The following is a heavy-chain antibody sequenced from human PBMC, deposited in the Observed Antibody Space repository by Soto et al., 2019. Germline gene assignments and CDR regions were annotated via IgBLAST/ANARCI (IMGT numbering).Heavy chain of an antibody. CDR1: GFTFSSYA. Sequence: GGSLRLSCAASGFTFSSYAMSWFRQAPGKGLEWVSAISGSGGSTYYADSVKGRFTISRDNSKNTLYLQMNSLRAEDTAVYYCALGIRGFIGATIEPIDYWGQGTLVTGSS. D-gene: IGHD5-12*01. V-gene: IGHV3-23*01. CDR2: ISGSGGST. CDR3: ALGIRGFIGATIEPIDY. J-gene: IGHJ4*02.